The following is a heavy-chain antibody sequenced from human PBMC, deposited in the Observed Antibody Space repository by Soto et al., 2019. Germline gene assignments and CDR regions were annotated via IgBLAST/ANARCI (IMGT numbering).Heavy chain of an antibody. J-gene: IGHJ3*02. CDR2: IKQDGSEK. CDR3: AKGGSRGAFDI. V-gene: IGHV3-7*03. Sequence: PGGSLRLSCAASGFTFSSYWMSWVRQAPGKGLEWVANIKQDGSEKYYVDSVKGRFTISRDNAKNTLYLQMNSLRAEDTAVYYCAKGGSRGAFDIWGQGTMVTVSS. CDR1: GFTFSSYW. D-gene: IGHD5-12*01.